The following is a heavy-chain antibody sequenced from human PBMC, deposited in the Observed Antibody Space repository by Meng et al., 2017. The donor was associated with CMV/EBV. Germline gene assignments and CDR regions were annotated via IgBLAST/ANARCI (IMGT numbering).Heavy chain of an antibody. CDR1: GYSFTSSW. J-gene: IGHJ4*02. D-gene: IGHD3-3*01. CDR2: IYPGDSDT. Sequence: GESLKISCKGSGYSFTSSWIGWVRQMPGKGLEWMGIIYPGDSDTRYSPSFQGQVTISADKSISTAYLQWSSLKASDTAMYYCARGDYDFWSGYGDWGQGTLVTVSS. V-gene: IGHV5-51*01. CDR3: ARGDYDFWSGYGD.